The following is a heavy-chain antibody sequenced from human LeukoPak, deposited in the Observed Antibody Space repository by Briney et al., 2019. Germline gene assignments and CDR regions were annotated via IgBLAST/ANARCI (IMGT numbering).Heavy chain of an antibody. CDR2: IYSGGST. CDR1: GFTVSSNY. Sequence: GGSLRLSCAASGFTVSSNYMSWVRQAPGKGLEWVSVIYSGGSTYYADSVKGRFTISRDNSKNTLYLQMNSLRAEDTAVYYCARVPGSCPYYYYGMDVWGQGTTVTVSS. D-gene: IGHD2-2*03. CDR3: ARVPGSCPYYYYGMDV. V-gene: IGHV3-53*01. J-gene: IGHJ6*02.